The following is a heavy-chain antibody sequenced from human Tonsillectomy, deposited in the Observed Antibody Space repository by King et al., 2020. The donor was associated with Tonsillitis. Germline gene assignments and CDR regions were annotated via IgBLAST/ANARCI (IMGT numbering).Heavy chain of an antibody. CDR3: ARLTTGNVGAWFDP. J-gene: IGHJ5*02. CDR1: AFTFSKYG. V-gene: IGHV3-21*01. Sequence: VQLVESGGGLVKPGGSLRLSCEASAFTFSKYGMKWVRQAPGKGLEWVSSITTTGTYTFYADSVKGRFTISRDNAKNSLYLQMNRLKAEDTAVYYCARLTTGNVGAWFDPWGQGTLVTVSA. D-gene: IGHD1-1*01. CDR2: ITTTGTYT.